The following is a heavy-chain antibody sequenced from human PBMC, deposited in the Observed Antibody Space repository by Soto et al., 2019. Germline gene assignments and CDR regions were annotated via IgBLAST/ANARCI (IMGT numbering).Heavy chain of an antibody. CDR1: GYTFTSYR. V-gene: IGHV1-18*01. J-gene: IGHJ6*03. Sequence: ASVKVSCKGSGYTFTSYRIGWVRQATGQGLEWMGWISAYNGNTNYAQKLQGRVTMNTDTSTSTAYMELRSLRPDDTAVYYCAGTTSHQWYYMDVWGKGTTVTVSS. D-gene: IGHD1-7*01. CDR3: AGTTSHQWYYMDV. CDR2: ISAYNGNT.